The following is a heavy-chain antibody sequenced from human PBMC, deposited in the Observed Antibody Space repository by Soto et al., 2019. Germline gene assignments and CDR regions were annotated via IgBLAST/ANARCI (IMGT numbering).Heavy chain of an antibody. CDR2: ISSSSSYI. CDR3: ARDTGPNGYNYYYFGMDV. Sequence: PGGSLRLSCAASGFTFSSYSMNWVRQAPGKGLEWVSSISSSSSYIYYADSVKGRFTISRDNAKNSLYLQMNSLRAEDTAVYYCARDTGPNGYNYYYFGMDVWGQGTTVTVSS. J-gene: IGHJ6*02. D-gene: IGHD5-18*01. V-gene: IGHV3-21*01. CDR1: GFTFSSYS.